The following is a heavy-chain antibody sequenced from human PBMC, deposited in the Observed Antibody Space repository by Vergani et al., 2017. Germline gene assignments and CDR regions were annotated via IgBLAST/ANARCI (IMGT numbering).Heavy chain of an antibody. CDR3: ARDSVAARGWFDP. CDR2: ISSSSSYT. CDR1: GFTFSDYY. D-gene: IGHD6-6*01. Sequence: QVQLVESGGGLVKPGGSLRLSCAASGFTFSDYYMSWIRQAPGKGLEWVSYISSSSSYTNYADSVKGRFTISRDNAKTSLYLQMNSLRAEDTAVYYCARDSVAARGWFDPWGQGTLVTVSS. J-gene: IGHJ5*02. V-gene: IGHV3-11*06.